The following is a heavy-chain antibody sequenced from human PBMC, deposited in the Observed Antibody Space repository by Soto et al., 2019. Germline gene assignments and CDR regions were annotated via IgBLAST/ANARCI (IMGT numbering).Heavy chain of an antibody. J-gene: IGHJ4*02. CDR2: ISSSSSYT. CDR3: ATPYYYDSSGYYKY. CDR1: GFAFSNYY. D-gene: IGHD3-22*01. V-gene: IGHV3-11*06. Sequence: GGSLRLSCAASGFAFSNYYMSWLRQAPGKGLEWVSYISSSSSYTNYADSVKGRFTISRDNAKNSLYLQMNSLRAEGTAVYYCATPYYYDSSGYYKYWGQGTLVTVSS.